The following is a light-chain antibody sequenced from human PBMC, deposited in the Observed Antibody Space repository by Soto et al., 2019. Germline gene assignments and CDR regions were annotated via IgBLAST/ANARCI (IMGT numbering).Light chain of an antibody. Sequence: DIQMTQSPSTLSGSVGDRVTITCRASQTISSWLAWYQQKPGKAPKRLIYSASSLQSGVPSRFSGSGSGTDFTLTISSLQPEDFATYYCEQAGSFPITFGQGTRLEIK. CDR1: QTISSW. CDR3: EQAGSFPIT. J-gene: IGKJ5*01. CDR2: SAS. V-gene: IGKV1-12*01.